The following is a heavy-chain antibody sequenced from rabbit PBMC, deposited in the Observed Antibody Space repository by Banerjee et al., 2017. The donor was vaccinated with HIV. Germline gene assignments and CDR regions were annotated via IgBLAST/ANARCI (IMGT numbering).Heavy chain of an antibody. J-gene: IGHJ4*01. CDR3: AREGFWLGGFDL. CDR2: IYAGSSGST. CDR1: AFSFSGTYY. D-gene: IGHD5-1*01. Sequence: SLEESGGDLVKPGASLTLTCTASAFSFSGTYYMCWVRQAPGKGLEWIACIYAGSSGSTDYASWAKGRFTISKASSTTVTLQMTRLTAADTATYFCAREGFWLGGFDLWGQGTLVTVS. V-gene: IGHV1S40*01.